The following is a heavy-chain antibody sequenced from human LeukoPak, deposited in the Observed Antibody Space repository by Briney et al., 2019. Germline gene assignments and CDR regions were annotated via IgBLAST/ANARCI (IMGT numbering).Heavy chain of an antibody. V-gene: IGHV1-69*06. Sequence: SVKVSCKASGGTFSSYAISWVRQAPGQGLEWMGGIIPIFGTANYAQKFQGRVTITADKSTSTAYMELSSLRAEDTAVYYCARGGSGSSWFDYWGQGTLVTVSS. CDR3: ARGGSGSSWFDY. CDR1: GGTFSSYA. D-gene: IGHD3-10*01. CDR2: IIPIFGTA. J-gene: IGHJ4*02.